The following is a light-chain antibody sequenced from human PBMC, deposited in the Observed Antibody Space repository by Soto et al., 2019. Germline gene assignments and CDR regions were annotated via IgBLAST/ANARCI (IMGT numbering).Light chain of an antibody. CDR1: TGAVTSNHH. Sequence: QAVVTQEPSLTVSPGGTVTLTCGSSTGAVTSNHHPYWFEQKAGQAPRTLIYDTSNKPSWTPARFSGSLLGDKAALPFSGARPDDEAQYYCLLSYNAARVFGGGTKVTVL. V-gene: IGLV7-46*01. CDR2: DTS. J-gene: IGLJ2*01. CDR3: LLSYNAARV.